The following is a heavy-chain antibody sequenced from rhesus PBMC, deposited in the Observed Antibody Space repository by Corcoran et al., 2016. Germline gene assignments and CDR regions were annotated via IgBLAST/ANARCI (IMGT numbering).Heavy chain of an antibody. CDR1: VGSISSNY. CDR2: LYGIVIIS. Sequence: QVQLQESGPGLVKPLETLSLIGDVSVGSISSNYWSWLCKPPGKGLEWIGLLYGIVIISNYNPSLKGRVTLSVDTSKNQFSLKLSSVTAADTAVYYCAMLDTVGTARLDYWGQGVLVTVSS. J-gene: IGHJ4*01. D-gene: IGHD5-30*01. V-gene: IGHV4S11*01. CDR3: AMLDTVGTARLDY.